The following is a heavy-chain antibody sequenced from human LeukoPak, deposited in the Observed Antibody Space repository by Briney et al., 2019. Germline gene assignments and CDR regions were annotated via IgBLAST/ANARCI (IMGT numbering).Heavy chain of an antibody. D-gene: IGHD4-23*01. Sequence: GGSLRLSCAASGFTFSTYSMNWVRQAPGKGPEWVSSISRSSSYLYYAVSVKGRFTISRDNAKNSLYLQMNSLRAEDTAVYYCAREGDFGGIPGYYYGLDVWGQGTTVTVSS. J-gene: IGHJ6*02. V-gene: IGHV3-21*01. CDR2: ISRSSSYL. CDR1: GFTFSTYS. CDR3: AREGDFGGIPGYYYGLDV.